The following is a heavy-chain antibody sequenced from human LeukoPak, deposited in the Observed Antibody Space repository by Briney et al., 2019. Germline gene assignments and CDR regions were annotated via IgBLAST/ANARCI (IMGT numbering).Heavy chain of an antibody. CDR1: GGSISSGGYY. Sequence: PSQTLSLTCTVSGGSISSGGYYWSWIRQPPGKGLEWIGDIRYSGSTNYNPSLKSRVTISVDTSENQFSLKLSSVTAADTAVHYCARVSCGGDCFSATNAFDIWGQGTVVTVSS. J-gene: IGHJ3*02. D-gene: IGHD2-21*02. CDR2: IRYSGST. V-gene: IGHV4-61*08. CDR3: ARVSCGGDCFSATNAFDI.